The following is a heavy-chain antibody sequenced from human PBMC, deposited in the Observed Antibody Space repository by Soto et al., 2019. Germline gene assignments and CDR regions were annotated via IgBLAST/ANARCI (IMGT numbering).Heavy chain of an antibody. CDR2: IIPSFGTP. V-gene: IGHV1-69*05. CDR3: AREIIASGDDY. CDR1: AGTSRICV. Sequence: SRASAGTSRICVISWVLQAPGQGLEWMGGIIPSFGTPTYAQNFQGRVTITRDTSASTVYMDLTSLRSEYTAFYYCAREIIASGDDYWGQGTLGTVS. J-gene: IGHJ4*02. D-gene: IGHD2-21*01.